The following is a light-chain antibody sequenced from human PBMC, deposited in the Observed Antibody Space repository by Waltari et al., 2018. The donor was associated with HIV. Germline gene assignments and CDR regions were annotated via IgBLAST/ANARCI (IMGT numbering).Light chain of an antibody. V-gene: IGLV2-14*01. Sequence: QSALTQPASVSGSTGQSITISCTETNSSVGGYNFVSCYQQHPGQAPKLMIYEVSNRPSGISNRFSCSKSGNTASLTISGLQAEDEADYYCSSYTSSNTLVFGGGTKLTVL. CDR1: NSSVGGYNF. CDR2: EVS. CDR3: SSYTSSNTLV. J-gene: IGLJ2*01.